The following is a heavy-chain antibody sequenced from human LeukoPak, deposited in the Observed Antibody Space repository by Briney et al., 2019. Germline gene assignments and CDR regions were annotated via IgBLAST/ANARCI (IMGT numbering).Heavy chain of an antibody. CDR2: ISHDETKK. Sequence: GGSLELSCAASGFTFITYSMHWVRQTPGKGLEWVAVISHDETKKYYADSVQGRFTISRDNSRNTLYLQMSSLRPDDTAVYYCVRDSVWPVDLSPDDAFGIWGQGTMVTVSS. CDR3: VRDSVWPVDLSPDDAFGI. J-gene: IGHJ3*02. CDR1: GFTFITYS. D-gene: IGHD5-12*01. V-gene: IGHV3-30*04.